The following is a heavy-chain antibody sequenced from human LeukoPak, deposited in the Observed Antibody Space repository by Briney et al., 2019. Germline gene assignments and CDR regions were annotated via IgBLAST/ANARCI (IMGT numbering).Heavy chain of an antibody. Sequence: ASVKVSCKASGGTFSSYAISWVRQAPGQGLEWMGGIIPIFGTANYAQKFQGRVTITADESTSTAYMELSSLGSEDTAVYYCASRYSGYDLDYWGQGTLVTVSS. CDR2: IIPIFGTA. CDR1: GGTFSSYA. CDR3: ASRYSGYDLDY. J-gene: IGHJ4*02. V-gene: IGHV1-69*13. D-gene: IGHD5-12*01.